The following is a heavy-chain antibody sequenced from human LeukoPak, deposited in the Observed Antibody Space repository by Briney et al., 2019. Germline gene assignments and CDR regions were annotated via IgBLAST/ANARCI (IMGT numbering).Heavy chain of an antibody. CDR1: GGSISDYY. CDR2: IYYSGGT. CDR3: AREGGDSVGDAFDI. D-gene: IGHD4-17*01. Sequence: SKTLSLSCTVSGGSISDYYWSWIRQPPGKGLEWIGYIYYSGGTNYNPSLKSRVTISVDTSKNQFSLNLSSVTAADTATYYCAREGGDSVGDAFDIWGQGTMVTVSS. V-gene: IGHV4-59*01. J-gene: IGHJ3*02.